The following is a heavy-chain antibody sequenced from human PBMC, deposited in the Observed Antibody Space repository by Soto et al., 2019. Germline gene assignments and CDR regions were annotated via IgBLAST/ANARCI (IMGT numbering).Heavy chain of an antibody. V-gene: IGHV4-31*03. CDR3: ARVAVGYNWFDP. J-gene: IGHJ5*02. D-gene: IGHD6-19*01. Sequence: PSETLSLTCTVSGGSISSGGYYWSWIRQHPGKGLEWIGYIYYSGSTYYNPSLKSRVTISVDTSKNQFSLKLSSVTAADTAVYYCARVAVGYNWFDPWGQGTLVTVSS. CDR2: IYYSGST. CDR1: GGSISSGGYY.